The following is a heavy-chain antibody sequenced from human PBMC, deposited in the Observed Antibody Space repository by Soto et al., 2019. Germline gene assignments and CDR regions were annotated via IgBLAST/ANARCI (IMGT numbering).Heavy chain of an antibody. Sequence: XGSLRLSCTAAGFTFSSYAMHWVRQAPGKGLEWVAVISYDGSNKYYADSVKGRFTISRDNSKNTLYLQMNSLRAEDTAVYYCARMGGFCSSTGCLYGMDVWGQGTTVTVSS. CDR1: GFTFSSYA. V-gene: IGHV3-30-3*01. CDR3: ARMGGFCSSTGCLYGMDV. D-gene: IGHD2-2*01. CDR2: ISYDGSNK. J-gene: IGHJ6*02.